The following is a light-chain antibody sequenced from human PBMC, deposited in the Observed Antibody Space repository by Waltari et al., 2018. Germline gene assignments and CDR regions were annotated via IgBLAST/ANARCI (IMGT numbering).Light chain of an antibody. V-gene: IGKV1-5*03. Sequence: DIQLTQSPSSLSASVGDRVTITCRVIQSISSWLAWYQQKPGKAPKLLIYKASSLESGVPLRFSGSGSGTEFTLTISSLQPDDFATYYCQQYTSSSRTFGQGTKVEIK. CDR2: KAS. J-gene: IGKJ1*01. CDR1: QSISSW. CDR3: QQYTSSSRT.